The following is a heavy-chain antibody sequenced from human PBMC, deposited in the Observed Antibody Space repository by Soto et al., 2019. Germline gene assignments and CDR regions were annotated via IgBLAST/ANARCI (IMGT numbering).Heavy chain of an antibody. CDR2: IYWDDDK. V-gene: IGHV2-5*02. CDR1: GFSLITSGVG. CDR3: AHRGYMYGNWDQGYFDY. Sequence: SGPTLVNPTQTLTLTCTFSGFSLITSGVGVGWIRQLPGKALEYLAVIYWDDDKRCSPSLKSRLTITKDTSKNQVVLTMTYMDFVDTATYFCAHRGYMYGNWDQGYFDYWGQGRLVTVSS. D-gene: IGHD7-27*01. J-gene: IGHJ4*02.